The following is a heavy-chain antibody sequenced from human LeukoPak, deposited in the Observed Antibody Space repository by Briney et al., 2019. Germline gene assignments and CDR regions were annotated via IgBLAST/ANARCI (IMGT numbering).Heavy chain of an antibody. J-gene: IGHJ4*02. D-gene: IGHD6-19*01. CDR3: AKGTQCLVPNYFDY. Sequence: PGGSLRLSCAASGFTFSSYDMSWVRQAPGKGLEWVSDISGSGGSTYYADSVKGRFTISRDNSKNTLYLQMNSLRAEDTAVNDCAKGTQCLVPNYFDYWGQGTLVTVSS. CDR2: ISGSGGST. V-gene: IGHV3-23*01. CDR1: GFTFSSYD.